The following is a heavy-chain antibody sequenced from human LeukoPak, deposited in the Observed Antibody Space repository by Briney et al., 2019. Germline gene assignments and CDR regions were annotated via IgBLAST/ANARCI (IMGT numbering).Heavy chain of an antibody. D-gene: IGHD6-19*01. J-gene: IGHJ4*02. V-gene: IGHV3-53*01. CDR3: DGGTGWVSNLG. CDR1: GFIVSGDF. Sequence: GGSLRLSCAASGFIVSGDFMSWVRQAPGKGLEWVSVIYSDGSTYYADSVKGRFTISRDNSKNTLDLQMTGLRAEDTAVYYCDGGTGWVSNLGGGQGTLVIVSS. CDR2: IYSDGST.